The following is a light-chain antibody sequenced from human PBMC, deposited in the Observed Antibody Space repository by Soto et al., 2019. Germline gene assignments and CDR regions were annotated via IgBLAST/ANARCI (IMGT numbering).Light chain of an antibody. CDR3: QQYNNWPLMYT. J-gene: IGKJ2*01. V-gene: IGKV3-15*01. Sequence: EIVMTQSPATLSVSPGERATLSCRASQSVSSNLAWYQQKPGQAPRLLIYGASTRATGIPARFSGSGSGTEFTLTISSLQSEDFAVYNCQQYNNWPLMYTFGHGTKLEIK. CDR1: QSVSSN. CDR2: GAS.